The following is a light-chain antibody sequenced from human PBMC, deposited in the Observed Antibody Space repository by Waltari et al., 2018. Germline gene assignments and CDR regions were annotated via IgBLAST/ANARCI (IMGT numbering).Light chain of an antibody. Sequence: QSVLTQPPSVSGAPGQRVTISCTGSSPNIGAGYDVHWYQQPPGTAPKILIYGNSNRPSGVPDRFSGSKSGTSASLAITGLQAEDEADYYCQSYDSSLSGYVVFGGGTKLTVL. CDR1: SPNIGAGYD. CDR2: GNS. CDR3: QSYDSSLSGYVV. J-gene: IGLJ2*01. V-gene: IGLV1-40*01.